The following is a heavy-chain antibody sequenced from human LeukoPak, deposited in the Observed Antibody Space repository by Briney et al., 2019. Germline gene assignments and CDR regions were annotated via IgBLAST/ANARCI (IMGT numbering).Heavy chain of an antibody. CDR3: ARRIAAAGVGIVY. CDR2: MNPDSGNT. Sequence: PLASVKVSCKASGHTFTSYGINWVRQATGQGLEWMGWMNPDSGNTGYAQKFQGRVTMTRNPSISTAYMELSSLTSEDTAVYYCARRIAAAGVGIVYWGQGTLVTVSS. V-gene: IGHV1-8*01. J-gene: IGHJ4*02. D-gene: IGHD6-13*01. CDR1: GHTFTSYG.